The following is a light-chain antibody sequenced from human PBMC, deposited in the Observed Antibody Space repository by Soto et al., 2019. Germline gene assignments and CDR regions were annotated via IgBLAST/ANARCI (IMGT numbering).Light chain of an antibody. Sequence: DIQMTQSPSSLSASVGDRVTITCRASQSISSYLNWYQQKPGKAPKLLIYAASSLQSGVSSRFSGSGSGTDFTLTISSLQPEDFATYYCQQTYSTPRLTFGGGTKV. CDR2: AAS. J-gene: IGKJ4*01. CDR3: QQTYSTPRLT. V-gene: IGKV1-39*01. CDR1: QSISSY.